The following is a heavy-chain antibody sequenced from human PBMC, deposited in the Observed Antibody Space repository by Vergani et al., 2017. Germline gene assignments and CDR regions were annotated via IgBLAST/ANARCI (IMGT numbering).Heavy chain of an antibody. CDR1: GGSISSGDSY. Sequence: QVQLQESGPGLVKPSQTLSLTCSVSGGSISSGDSYWSWIRQHPGKGLEWIGYIYYSGSTYYNPSLKSRVSISVETSKNQFSLKLSSVTAADTAVYFCARAKLGNIVVVPAATDACDIWGQGTIVTVSS. D-gene: IGHD2-2*01. CDR3: ARAKLGNIVVVPAATDACDI. CDR2: IYYSGST. V-gene: IGHV4-31*03. J-gene: IGHJ3*02.